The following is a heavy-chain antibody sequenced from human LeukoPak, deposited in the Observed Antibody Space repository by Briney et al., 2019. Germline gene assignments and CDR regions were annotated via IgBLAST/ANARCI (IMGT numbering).Heavy chain of an antibody. CDR1: GFTFSSYG. V-gene: IGHV3-30*02. J-gene: IGHJ3*02. CDR3: AEITIDGFDI. CDR2: ISSVGDNK. D-gene: IGHD3-16*01. Sequence: GGSLRLSCAASGFTFSSYGMHWVRQAPGKGLEWVAFISSVGDNKYYADSVKGRFTISRDNSKNSLYLQMNSLRPEDTAVYFCAEITIDGFDIWGQGTRVTVSS.